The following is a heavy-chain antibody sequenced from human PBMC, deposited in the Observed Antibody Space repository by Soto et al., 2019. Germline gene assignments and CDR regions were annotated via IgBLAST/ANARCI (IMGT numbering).Heavy chain of an antibody. V-gene: IGHV3-30*18. J-gene: IGHJ5*02. D-gene: IGHD3-22*01. CDR2: ISYDGSNK. CDR3: AKASITMIVVVRQDNWFDP. Sequence: GGSLRLSCAASGFTFSSYGMHWVRQAPGKGLEWVAVISYDGSNKYYADSVKGRFTISRDNSKNTLYLQMNSLRAEDTAVYYCAKASITMIVVVRQDNWFDPWGQGTLVTVSS. CDR1: GFTFSSYG.